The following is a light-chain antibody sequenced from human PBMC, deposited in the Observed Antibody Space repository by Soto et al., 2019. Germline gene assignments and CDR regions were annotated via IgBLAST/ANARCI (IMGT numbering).Light chain of an antibody. V-gene: IGLV1-44*01. CDR3: ATWDDTLRGWV. J-gene: IGLJ3*02. Sequence: QSALTQPPSASGTPGQGVIISCSGTYSNIGSNTVKWYRQVPGSAPKFLIYSNNERPSGVPDRFSGSKSGTSASLAISGLQSEDGADYYCATWDDTLRGWVFGGGTKLTVL. CDR2: SNN. CDR1: YSNIGSNT.